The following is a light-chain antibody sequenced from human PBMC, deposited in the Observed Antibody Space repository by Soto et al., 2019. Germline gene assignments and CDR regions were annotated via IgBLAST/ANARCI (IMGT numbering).Light chain of an antibody. CDR1: QSVSSSY. CDR3: QQHNNWPRT. J-gene: IGKJ1*01. Sequence: ESVLTQSPGTLSLSPGERATLSCRASQSVSSSYLAWYQQKAGQAPRLLIYGASTRTTGIPDRFSGTGSGTEFTLTISSLQSEDFAVYYCQQHNNWPRTFGQGTKVDIK. V-gene: IGKV3D-15*01. CDR2: GAS.